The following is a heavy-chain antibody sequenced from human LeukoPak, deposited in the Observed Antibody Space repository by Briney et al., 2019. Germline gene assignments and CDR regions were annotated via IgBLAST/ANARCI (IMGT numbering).Heavy chain of an antibody. CDR3: ARDGLGMATITSFDY. Sequence: GGSLRLSCAASGFTFSSYSMNWVRQAPGKGLEWVSSISSSSSYIYYADSVKGRFTISRDNAKTSLYLQMNSLRAEDTAVYYCARDGLGMATITSFDYWGQGTLVTVSS. CDR2: ISSSSSYI. CDR1: GFTFSSYS. J-gene: IGHJ4*02. V-gene: IGHV3-21*01. D-gene: IGHD5-24*01.